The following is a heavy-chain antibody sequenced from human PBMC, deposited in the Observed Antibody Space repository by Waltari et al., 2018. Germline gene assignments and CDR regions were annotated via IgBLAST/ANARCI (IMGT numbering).Heavy chain of an antibody. D-gene: IGHD6-13*01. J-gene: IGHJ6*02. CDR2: INPAGGST. CDR3: ARVSLAADYYGLDV. V-gene: IGHV1-46*01. Sequence: QVQLVQSGAEVKKPGASVMVSCKASGYTFTNSYVHWVRQAPGQGLEWMAIINPAGGSTTYAQRFQGRVTVTRDTSTSTVYMDLSSLRSEDTAVYYCARVSLAADYYGLDVWGQGTTVTVSS. CDR1: GYTFTNSY.